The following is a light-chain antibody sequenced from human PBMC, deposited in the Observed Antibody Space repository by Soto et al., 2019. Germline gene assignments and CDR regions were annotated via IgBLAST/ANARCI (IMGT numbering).Light chain of an antibody. J-gene: IGLJ2*01. V-gene: IGLV2-14*01. Sequence: QSALTQPASVSGSPGQSITISCTGTSSDVGGYNYVSWYQRHPGKAPKLMIYEVSNRPSGVSSRFSGSKSGNTASLTISGLQAEDEADYYCSSYTRSSALVLFGGGTKLTVL. CDR1: SSDVGGYNY. CDR2: EVS. CDR3: SSYTRSSALVL.